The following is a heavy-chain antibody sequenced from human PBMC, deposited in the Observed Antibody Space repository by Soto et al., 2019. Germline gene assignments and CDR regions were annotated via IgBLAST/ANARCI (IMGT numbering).Heavy chain of an antibody. CDR2: ISAYNGNT. CDR1: GYTFTIYV. D-gene: IGHD6-19*01. J-gene: IGHJ3*02. CDR3: ARGDLAVAGRGAFDI. Sequence: ASVKVSCKASGYTFTIYVISWVRQAPRQGLEWMGWISAYNGNTNYAQKLQGRVTMTTDTSTSTAYMELRSLRSDDTAVYYCARGDLAVAGRGAFDIWGQGTMVTVSS. V-gene: IGHV1-18*01.